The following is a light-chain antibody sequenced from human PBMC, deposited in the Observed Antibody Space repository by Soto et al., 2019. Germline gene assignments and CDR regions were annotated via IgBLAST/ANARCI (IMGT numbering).Light chain of an antibody. V-gene: IGKV1-5*01. J-gene: IGKJ5*01. CDR2: DAS. Sequence: QLTQSPSTVSASVGDRVTLTCRASQSISSWLAWYQQKPGKAPKLLLYDASTLQSGVPSRFSGSGSGTDFTLTISRLHPDDFATYYCQQYNTYPWTFGQGTRLEIK. CDR1: QSISSW. CDR3: QQYNTYPWT.